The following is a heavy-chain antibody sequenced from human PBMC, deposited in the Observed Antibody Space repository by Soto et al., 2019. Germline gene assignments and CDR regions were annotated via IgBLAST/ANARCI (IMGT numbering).Heavy chain of an antibody. CDR1: GFTFSSYE. V-gene: IGHV3-48*03. CDR2: ISGSGSTI. J-gene: IGHJ4*02. CDR3: ARGFSSAGDDY. D-gene: IGHD3-16*01. Sequence: EVQLVESGGGLVQPGGSLRLSCAASGFTFSSYEMNWVRQAPGKGLEWVSYISGSGSTISDADSVKGRFTISGDNANDYVYLQRSRLGAEDMGVYYCARGFSSAGDDYWGQGTLVTVSS.